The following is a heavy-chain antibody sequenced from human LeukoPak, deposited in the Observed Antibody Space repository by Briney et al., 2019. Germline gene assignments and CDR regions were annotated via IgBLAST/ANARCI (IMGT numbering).Heavy chain of an antibody. CDR2: ISGSGGST. CDR1: GFTFSSYA. J-gene: IGHJ4*02. V-gene: IGHV3-23*01. Sequence: GGSLRLSCAASGFTFSSYAMSWVRQAPGKGLEWFSAISGSGGSTYYADSVKGRFTISRDNSKNTLYLQMNSLRAEDTAVYYCAKDLGSGSYLNWGQGTLVTVSS. D-gene: IGHD1-26*01. CDR3: AKDLGSGSYLN.